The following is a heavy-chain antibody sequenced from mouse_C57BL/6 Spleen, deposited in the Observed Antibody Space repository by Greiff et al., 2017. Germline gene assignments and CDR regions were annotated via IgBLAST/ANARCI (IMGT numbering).Heavy chain of an antibody. Sequence: VQLQQSGAELVRPGASVTLSCKASGYTFTDYEMHWVKQTPVHGLEWIGAIDPETGGTAYNQKFKGKAILTADKSSSTAYMALRSLTAEDSAVYYWTGDYSNSNWYFDVWGTGTTVTVSS. D-gene: IGHD2-5*01. CDR1: GYTFTDYE. CDR2: IDPETGGT. J-gene: IGHJ1*03. CDR3: TGDYSNSNWYFDV. V-gene: IGHV1-15*01.